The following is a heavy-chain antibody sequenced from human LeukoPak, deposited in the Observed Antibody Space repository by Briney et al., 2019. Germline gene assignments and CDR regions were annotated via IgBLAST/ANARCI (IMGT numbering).Heavy chain of an antibody. V-gene: IGHV6-1*01. D-gene: IGHD2-15*01. CDR3: ARGVGGGWKVFDY. J-gene: IGHJ4*02. Sequence: SQTLSLTCALSGDNFSSNSATWSWIRQSPSRGLEWLGRTYNRFKWYSDYAVSVKGRITINPDTSKNQFSLQLNSVTPEDTAVYYCARGVGGGWKVFDYWGQGTLVTVSS. CDR2: TYNRFKWYS. CDR1: GDNFSSNSAT.